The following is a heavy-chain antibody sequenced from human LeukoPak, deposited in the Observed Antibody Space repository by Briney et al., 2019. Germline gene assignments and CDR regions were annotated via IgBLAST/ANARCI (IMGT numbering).Heavy chain of an antibody. Sequence: SVKVSCKASGGTFSSYAISWVRQAPGQGLEWMGRIIPILGIVNYVQKFQGRVTITADKSTSTAYMELSSLRSEDTAVYFCARVTGTVGSWVDTDLPFDYWGQGTLVTVSS. J-gene: IGHJ4*02. CDR3: ARVTGTVGSWVDTDLPFDY. V-gene: IGHV1-69*04. CDR1: GGTFSSYA. D-gene: IGHD5-18*01. CDR2: IIPILGIV.